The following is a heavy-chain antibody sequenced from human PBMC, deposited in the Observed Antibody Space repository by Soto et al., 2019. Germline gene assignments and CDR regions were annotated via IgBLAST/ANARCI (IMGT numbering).Heavy chain of an antibody. CDR2: ISYDGSNN. Sequence: WGSLRLSCAASGFTFSSYAMHWVRQAPGQGLEWVAVISYDGSNNYYADSVKGRFTISSDNSKNTLYLQMNSLRAEDTAVYYCARDGYGGNSVIGSFDIWGQGTMVTVSS. V-gene: IGHV3-30-3*01. J-gene: IGHJ3*02. CDR1: GFTFSSYA. D-gene: IGHD2-21*02. CDR3: ARDGYGGNSVIGSFDI.